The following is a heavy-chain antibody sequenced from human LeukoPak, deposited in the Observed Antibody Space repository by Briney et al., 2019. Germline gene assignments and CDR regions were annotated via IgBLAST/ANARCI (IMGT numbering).Heavy chain of an antibody. V-gene: IGHV4-4*02. Sequence: IPSETLSLTCAVSGGSISSSNWWSWVRQPPGKGLEWIGEIYHSGSTNYNPSLKSRVTISVDKSKNQFSLKLGSVTAADTAVYYCARHGPGDLDYFDYWGQGTLVTVSS. CDR1: GGSISSSNW. CDR3: ARHGPGDLDYFDY. CDR2: IYHSGST. D-gene: IGHD7-27*01. J-gene: IGHJ4*02.